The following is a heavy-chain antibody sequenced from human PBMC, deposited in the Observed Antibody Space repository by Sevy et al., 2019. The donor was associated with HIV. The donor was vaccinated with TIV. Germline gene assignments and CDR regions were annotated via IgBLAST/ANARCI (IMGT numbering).Heavy chain of an antibody. CDR3: TRDQGEGVTTRQRYERLDY. J-gene: IGHJ4*02. CDR2: IRSSAYGRTT. Sequence: GGSLRLSCRTSGFTFADFAMSWFRQAPGKGLEWVAFIRSSAYGRTTEYAASVKGRFTISRDDSKSIAYLQMNSLKTEDTAVYYCTRDQGEGVTTRQRYERLDYWGQGTLVTVSS. D-gene: IGHD1-1*01. CDR1: GFTFADFA. V-gene: IGHV3-49*03.